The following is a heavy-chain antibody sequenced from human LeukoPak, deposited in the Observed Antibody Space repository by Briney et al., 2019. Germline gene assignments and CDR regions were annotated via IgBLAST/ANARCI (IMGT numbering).Heavy chain of an antibody. D-gene: IGHD3-3*01. J-gene: IGHJ4*02. V-gene: IGHV4-39*01. CDR2: IYYSGTT. CDR3: ARLRFDFWSGYTHPYFDY. Sequence: SETLSLTCTVSGGSISSSSYSWGWIRQPPGKGLEWIGSIYYSGTTYYNPSLKSRVTISVDTPKIQFSLKLSSVAATDTAVYFCARLRFDFWSGYTHPYFDYWGQGTLVTVSS. CDR1: GGSISSSSYS.